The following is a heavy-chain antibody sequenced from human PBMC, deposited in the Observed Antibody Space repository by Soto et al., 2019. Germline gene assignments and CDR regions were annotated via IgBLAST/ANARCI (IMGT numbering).Heavy chain of an antibody. CDR2: ISSSSSDI. CDR3: AQERGSGACDY. V-gene: IGHV3-21*01. J-gene: IGHJ4*02. CDR1: GFTFSSYS. Sequence: EVQLVESGGGLVKPGGSLRLSCAASGFTFSSYSMNWVRQAPGKGLEWVSSISSSSSDIYYADSVKGRVTISSDNAKTSMYVQMNMLRGEDTAGYYCAQERGSGACDYWGQGTLVTVSS. D-gene: IGHD1-26*01.